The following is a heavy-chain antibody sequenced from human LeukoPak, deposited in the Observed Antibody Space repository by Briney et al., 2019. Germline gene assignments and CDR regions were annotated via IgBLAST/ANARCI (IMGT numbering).Heavy chain of an antibody. Sequence: GGSLRLSCAASGFTFSSYSMSWVRQAPGKGLEWVSYISSSSSTIYYADSVEGRFTISRDNAKNSLYLQMNSLRAEDTAVYYCARDLYQYYDFWSGYPDAFDIWGQGTMVTVSS. V-gene: IGHV3-48*01. D-gene: IGHD3-3*01. CDR1: GFTFSSYS. J-gene: IGHJ3*02. CDR3: ARDLYQYYDFWSGYPDAFDI. CDR2: ISSSSSTI.